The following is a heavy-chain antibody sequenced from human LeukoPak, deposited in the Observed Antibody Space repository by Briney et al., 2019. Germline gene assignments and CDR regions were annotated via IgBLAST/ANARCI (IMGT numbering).Heavy chain of an antibody. CDR1: GFTFNEYW. V-gene: IGHV4-38-2*01. CDR2: IYHSGST. Sequence: PGGSLRLSCAASGFTFNEYWMGWVRQAPGKGLEWIGNIYHSGSTYYNPSLKSRGTISIDTSKNQFSLKLSSVTAADTAVYYCARAYSSAWYWNWFDPWGQGTLVTVSS. D-gene: IGHD6-19*01. J-gene: IGHJ5*02. CDR3: ARAYSSAWYWNWFDP.